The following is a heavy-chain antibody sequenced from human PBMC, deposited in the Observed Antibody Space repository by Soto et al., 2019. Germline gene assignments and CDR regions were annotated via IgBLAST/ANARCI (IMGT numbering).Heavy chain of an antibody. D-gene: IGHD3-3*02. J-gene: IGHJ2*01. CDR3: AIFFSSRRRHTILAPGPGIPAEPLFDL. Sequence: PGKGLEWVSYISSSSSTIYYADSVKGRFTISRDNAKNSLYLQMNSLRDEDTAVYYCAIFFSSRRRHTILAPGPGIPAEPLFDL. CDR2: ISSSSSTI. V-gene: IGHV3-48*02.